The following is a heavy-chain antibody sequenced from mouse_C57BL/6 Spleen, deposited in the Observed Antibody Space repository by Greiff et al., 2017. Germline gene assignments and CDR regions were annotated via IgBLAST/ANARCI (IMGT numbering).Heavy chain of an antibody. CDR3: TRDCYFLFYY. J-gene: IGHJ2*01. CDR1: GYTFTDYE. D-gene: IGHD2-3*01. V-gene: IGHV1-15*01. CDR2: IDPETGGT. Sequence: QVQLKESGAELVRPGASVTLSCKASGYTFTDYEMHWVKQTPVHGLEWIGAIDPETGGTAYNQKFKGKAILTADKSSSTAYMELRSLTSEDSAVYYCTRDCYFLFYYWGQGTTLTVSS.